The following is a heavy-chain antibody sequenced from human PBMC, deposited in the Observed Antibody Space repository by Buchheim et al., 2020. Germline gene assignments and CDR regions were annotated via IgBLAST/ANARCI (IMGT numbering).Heavy chain of an antibody. D-gene: IGHD6-13*01. CDR1: GYTFTSYY. CDR3: ARDRGAAAGTSPGY. CDR2: INPSGAGT. J-gene: IGHJ4*02. V-gene: IGHV1-46*01. Sequence: QVQLVQSGAEVKKPGASVKVSCKASGYTFTSYYVHWVRQAPGQGLEWMGIINPSGAGTSYSQKFQGRFTMTRDTSTSTVSMELSSLRSEDTAVYYCARDRGAAAGTSPGYWGQGTL.